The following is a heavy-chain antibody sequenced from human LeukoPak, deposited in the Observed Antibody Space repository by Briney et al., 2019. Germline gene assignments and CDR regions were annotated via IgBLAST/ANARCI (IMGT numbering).Heavy chain of an antibody. CDR1: GGSFSGYY. J-gene: IGHJ2*01. CDR2: IYYSGST. V-gene: IGHV4-59*01. Sequence: KPSETLSLTCAVYGGSFSGYYWSWIRQPPGKGLEWIGYIYYSGSTNYNPSLKSRVTISVDTSKNQFSLKLSSVTAADTAVYYCARANGLGRGYCSSTSCYTAWYFDLWGRGTLVTVSS. D-gene: IGHD2-2*02. CDR3: ARANGLGRGYCSSTSCYTAWYFDL.